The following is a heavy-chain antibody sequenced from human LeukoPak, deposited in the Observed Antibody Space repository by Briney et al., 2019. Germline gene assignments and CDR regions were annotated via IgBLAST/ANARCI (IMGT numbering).Heavy chain of an antibody. V-gene: IGHV3-53*01. CDR3: ASSKYGSGSHNWFDP. Sequence: PGGSLRLSCAASGFTVSSNYMTWVRQAPGTGLEWVSVIHSGGSTYYADSVKGRFTISRDNSKNTLYLQMNSLRAEDTAVYYCASSKYGSGSHNWFDPWGQGTLVTVSS. CDR1: GFTVSSNY. D-gene: IGHD3-10*01. J-gene: IGHJ5*02. CDR2: IHSGGST.